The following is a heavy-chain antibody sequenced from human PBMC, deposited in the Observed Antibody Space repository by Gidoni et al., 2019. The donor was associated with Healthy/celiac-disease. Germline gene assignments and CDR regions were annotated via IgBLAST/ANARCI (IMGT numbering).Heavy chain of an antibody. V-gene: IGHV5-10-1*03. J-gene: IGHJ6*02. D-gene: IGHD6-13*01. Sequence: EVQLVQSGAEVKKPGESLRISCKGSGYSFTSYWLSWVRQMPGKGLEWMGRIDPSDSYTNYSPSFQGHVTISADKSISTAYLQWSSLKASDTAMYYCARFVIAAAGTIIYSYYGMDVWGQGTTVTVSS. CDR3: ARFVIAAAGTIIYSYYGMDV. CDR1: GYSFTSYW. CDR2: IDPSDSYT.